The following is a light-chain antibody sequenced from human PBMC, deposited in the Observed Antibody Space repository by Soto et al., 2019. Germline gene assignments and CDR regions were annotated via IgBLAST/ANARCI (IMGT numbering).Light chain of an antibody. CDR1: QSISNW. Sequence: DIQMTQSPSTLSASVGDRVTITCRASQSISNWLAWYQQKPGRAPKLLIYKASGLESGVPSRFSGSGFGTEFTLTISSLQPDDFATYYCQQYNVYPRTFGQGTKVEIK. CDR3: QQYNVYPRT. CDR2: KAS. V-gene: IGKV1-5*03. J-gene: IGKJ1*01.